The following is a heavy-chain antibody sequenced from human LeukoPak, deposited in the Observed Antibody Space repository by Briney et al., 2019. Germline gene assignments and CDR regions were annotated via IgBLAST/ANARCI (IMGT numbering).Heavy chain of an antibody. V-gene: IGHV1-46*01. D-gene: IGHD3-3*01. J-gene: IGHJ5*02. CDR3: ARGSLLILRFLEWEPINWFDP. CDR1: GYTFTSYY. Sequence: RASVKVSCKASGYTFTSYYMHWVRQAPGQGLEWMGIINPSGGSTSYAQKFQGRVTMTRDTSTSTVYMELSSLRSEDTAVYYCARGSLLILRFLEWEPINWFDPWGRGTLVTVSS. CDR2: INPSGGST.